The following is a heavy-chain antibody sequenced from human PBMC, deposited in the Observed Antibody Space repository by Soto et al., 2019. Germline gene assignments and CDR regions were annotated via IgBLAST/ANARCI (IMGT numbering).Heavy chain of an antibody. D-gene: IGHD5-12*01. V-gene: IGHV4-4*02. CDR3: ASARRDGYNYYYYGMDV. J-gene: IGHJ6*02. CDR1: GGSISSSNW. Sequence: QVQLQESGPGLVKPTGTLSLTCAVSGGSISSSNWWSWVRQPPGKGLEWIGEIYHSGSTNYNPSLKSRVTLSVDKSKNQFSLKLSSVTAADTAVYYCASARRDGYNYYYYGMDVWGQGTTVTVSS. CDR2: IYHSGST.